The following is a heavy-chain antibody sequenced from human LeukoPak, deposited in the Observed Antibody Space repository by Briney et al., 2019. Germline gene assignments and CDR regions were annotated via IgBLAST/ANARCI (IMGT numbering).Heavy chain of an antibody. CDR3: ASGPFLGSGSFDY. CDR1: GYTFTGYY. Sequence: ASVKVSCKASGYTFTGYYMHWVRQAPGQGLEWMGWISAYNGNTNYAQKLQGRVTMTTDTSTSTAYMELRSLRSDDTAVYYCASGPFLGSGSFDYWGQGTLVTVSS. V-gene: IGHV1-18*04. CDR2: ISAYNGNT. J-gene: IGHJ4*02. D-gene: IGHD3-10*01.